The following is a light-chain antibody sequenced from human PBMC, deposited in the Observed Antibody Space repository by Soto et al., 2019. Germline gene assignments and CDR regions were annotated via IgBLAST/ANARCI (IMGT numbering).Light chain of an antibody. Sequence: QSALTQPASVSGSPGQSITISCTSSDVSGYNYVSWYQQHPDKAPKVMIYDVSNRPSGVSNRFSGSKSGNTASLTISGLQAEDEADYYCSSYTSSSTLVVFGVGTKLTVL. V-gene: IGLV2-14*01. CDR2: DVS. J-gene: IGLJ2*01. CDR3: SSYTSSSTLVV. CDR1: SSDVSGYNY.